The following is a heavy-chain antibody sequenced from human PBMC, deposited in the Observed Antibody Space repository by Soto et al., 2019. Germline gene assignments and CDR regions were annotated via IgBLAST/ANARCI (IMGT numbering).Heavy chain of an antibody. Sequence: EVQLLESGGGLVQPGVSLRLSCAASGFTFSNYAMNWVRQAPGKGLEWVSVISGSGGRTYYADSVKGRFTISRDNSKNTLYLQMNSLRAEDTAIYYYAKDRGLRLGELWPDYWGQGTLVTVSS. D-gene: IGHD3-16*01. J-gene: IGHJ4*02. V-gene: IGHV3-23*01. CDR3: AKDRGLRLGELWPDY. CDR2: ISGSGGRT. CDR1: GFTFSNYA.